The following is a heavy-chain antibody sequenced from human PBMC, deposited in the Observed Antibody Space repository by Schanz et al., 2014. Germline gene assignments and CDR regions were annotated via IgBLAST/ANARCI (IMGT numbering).Heavy chain of an antibody. D-gene: IGHD3-22*01. V-gene: IGHV3-11*05. J-gene: IGHJ4*02. CDR1: GFTVSKNY. CDR2: ISSSSSYT. Sequence: VQLVESGGGLVKPGGSLRLSCAASGFTVSKNYMSWVRQAPGKGLEWVSYISSSSSYTNYADSVKGRFTISRDNGKKSMYLQMNSLRAEDTAVYYCAKQHGVIQQVSDYWGQGTLVNVSS. CDR3: AKQHGVIQQVSDY.